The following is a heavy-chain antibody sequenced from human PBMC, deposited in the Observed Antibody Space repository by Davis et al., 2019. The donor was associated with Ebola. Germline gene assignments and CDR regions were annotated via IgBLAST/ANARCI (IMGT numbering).Heavy chain of an antibody. J-gene: IGHJ6*02. CDR2: IIPILGIA. CDR1: GGTFSSYA. D-gene: IGHD3-10*01. CDR3: ARVVTMVRGVTYYYYGMEV. Sequence: SVKVSCKASGGTFSSYAISWVRQAPGQGLEWMGRIIPILGIANYAQKFQGRVTITADKSTSTAYMELSSLRSEDTAVYYCARVVTMVRGVTYYYYGMEVWGQGTTVTVSS. V-gene: IGHV1-69*04.